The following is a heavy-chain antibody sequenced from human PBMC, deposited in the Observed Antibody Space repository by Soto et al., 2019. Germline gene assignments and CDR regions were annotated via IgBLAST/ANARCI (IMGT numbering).Heavy chain of an antibody. CDR2: IYYSGST. CDR1: GGSVSSSSYH. Sequence: QLQLQESGPGLVKPSETLSLTYTVSGGSVSSSSYHWGCIRQSPGKGLEWIGSIYYSGSTYYNPSLKSRVTISVDTSKNQFSLKLSSVTAADTAVYYCARRVKYSSSSGGIDYWGQGTLVTVSS. CDR3: ARRVKYSSSSGGIDY. V-gene: IGHV4-39*01. D-gene: IGHD6-6*01. J-gene: IGHJ4*02.